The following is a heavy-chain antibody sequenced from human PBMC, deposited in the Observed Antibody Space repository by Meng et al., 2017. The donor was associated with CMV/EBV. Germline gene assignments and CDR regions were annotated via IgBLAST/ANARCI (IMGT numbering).Heavy chain of an antibody. CDR1: GYTFTTFG. V-gene: IGHV1-18*01. CDR3: ATAAGSRAPGGAFDI. D-gene: IGHD2-2*01. Sequence: ASVKVSCKASGYTFTTFGISWVRQAPGQGLEWMGWISGYNANTKYAQKFQGRVTMTTDTSTSTAYMELRSLRSDDTAVYYCATAAGSRAPGGAFDIWGQGTMVTVSS. J-gene: IGHJ3*02. CDR2: ISGYNANT.